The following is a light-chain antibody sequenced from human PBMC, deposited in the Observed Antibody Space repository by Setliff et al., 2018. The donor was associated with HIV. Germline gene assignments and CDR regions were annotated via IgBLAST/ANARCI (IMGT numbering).Light chain of an antibody. CDR3: SSYTSITTVV. Sequence: QSVLTQPASVSGSPGQSITISSTGTGSDVGRYNYVSWYQHHTGKAPKLMIYEVSNRPSGVSNRFSGSKSGNTASLTITGLQADDEADYYCSSYTSITTVVFGGGTKVTVL. CDR1: GSDVGRYNY. V-gene: IGLV2-14*01. J-gene: IGLJ2*01. CDR2: EVS.